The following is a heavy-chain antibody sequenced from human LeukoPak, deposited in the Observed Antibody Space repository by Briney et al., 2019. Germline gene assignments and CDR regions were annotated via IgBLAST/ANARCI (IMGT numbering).Heavy chain of an antibody. CDR1: GFTFSSYS. J-gene: IGHJ4*02. D-gene: IGHD4-17*01. CDR2: ISSSSSYI. Sequence: GGSLRLSCAASGFTFSSYSMNWVRQAPGKGLEWVSSISSSSSYIYYADSVKGRFTISRDNAKNTLYLQMNSLRAEDTAVYYCARDRGRYGDYYFDYWGQGTLVTVSS. CDR3: ARDRGRYGDYYFDY. V-gene: IGHV3-21*01.